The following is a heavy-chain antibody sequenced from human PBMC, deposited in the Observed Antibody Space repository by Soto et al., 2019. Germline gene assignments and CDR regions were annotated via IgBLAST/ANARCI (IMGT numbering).Heavy chain of an antibody. J-gene: IGHJ6*02. CDR1: GGSVSSGSYY. Sequence: LSLTCTVSGGSVSSGSYYWSWIREPPGKGLEWIGYIYYSGSTNYNPSLKSRVTISVDTSKNQFSLKLRSVTAADTAVYYCAREGVLLWFGEPLRGMEVWGQGTKVTVSS. CDR3: AREGVLLWFGEPLRGMEV. CDR2: IYYSGST. V-gene: IGHV4-61*01. D-gene: IGHD3-10*01.